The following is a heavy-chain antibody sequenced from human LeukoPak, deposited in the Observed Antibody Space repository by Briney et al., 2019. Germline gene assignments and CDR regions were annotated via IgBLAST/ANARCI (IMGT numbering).Heavy chain of an antibody. CDR2: IYHSGKT. CDR3: ARDLGYCSSTSCHNWFDP. J-gene: IGHJ5*02. Sequence: SETLSLTCTVSGYSINNNYYWDWIRQPPGKGLDWIASIYHSGKTYYNPALKSRVTISVDTSKNQFSLKLSSVTAADTAVYYCARDLGYCSSTSCHNWFDPWGQGTLVTVSS. CDR1: GYSINNNYY. D-gene: IGHD2-2*01. V-gene: IGHV4-38-2*02.